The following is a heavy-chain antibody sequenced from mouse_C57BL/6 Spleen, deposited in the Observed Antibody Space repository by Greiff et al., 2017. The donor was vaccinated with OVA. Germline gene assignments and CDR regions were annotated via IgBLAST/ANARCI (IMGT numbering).Heavy chain of an antibody. D-gene: IGHD1-1*02. CDR2: ISDGGSYT. CDR1: GFTFSSYA. CDR3: ARRGGNYFDD. Sequence: EVKLVESGGGLVKPGGSLKLSCAASGFTFSSYAMSWVRQTPEKRLEWVATISDGGSYTYYPDNVKGRFTISRDNAKNNLYLQMSHLKSEDTAMYYCARRGGNYFDDWGQGTTLTVSS. J-gene: IGHJ2*01. V-gene: IGHV5-4*03.